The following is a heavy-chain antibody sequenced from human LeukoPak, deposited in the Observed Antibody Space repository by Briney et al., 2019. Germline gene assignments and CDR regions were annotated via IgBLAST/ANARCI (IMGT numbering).Heavy chain of an antibody. Sequence: GGSLRLSCAASGFTFSSYAMSWVRQAPGKGLEWVSAISGSAGSTYYADSVKGRFTISRDNSKNTLYLQMNSLRAEDTAVYYCAKDVGYCSSTSCYEGAYWGQGTLVTVSS. CDR2: ISGSAGST. CDR3: AKDVGYCSSTSCYEGAY. J-gene: IGHJ4*02. CDR1: GFTFSSYA. D-gene: IGHD2-2*01. V-gene: IGHV3-23*01.